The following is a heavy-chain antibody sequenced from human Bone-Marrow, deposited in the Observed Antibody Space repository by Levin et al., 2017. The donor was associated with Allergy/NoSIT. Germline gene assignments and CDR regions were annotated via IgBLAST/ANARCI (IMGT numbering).Heavy chain of an antibody. CDR3: ARDFVSAAPGYSSSWPYYFDY. CDR2: ISSSSSTI. Sequence: SCAASGFTFSSYRMNWVRQAPGKGLEWVSYISSSSSTIYYADSVKGRFTISRDNAKNSLYLQMNSLRAEDTAVYYCARDFVSAAPGYSSSWPYYFDYWGQGTLVTVSS. V-gene: IGHV3-48*04. J-gene: IGHJ4*02. CDR1: GFTFSSYR. D-gene: IGHD6-13*01.